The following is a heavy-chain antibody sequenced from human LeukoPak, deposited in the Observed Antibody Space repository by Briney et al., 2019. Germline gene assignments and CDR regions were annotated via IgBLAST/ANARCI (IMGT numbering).Heavy chain of an antibody. J-gene: IGHJ4*02. Sequence: GGSLRLSCAASGFTFSSYAMSWVRQAPGKGLEWVSAISGSGGSTYYADSVKGRFTISRDNSKNMLYLQMNSLRAEDTAVYYCAASPPQIAVAGDDYWGQGTLVTVSS. V-gene: IGHV3-23*01. CDR3: AASPPQIAVAGDDY. CDR1: GFTFSSYA. CDR2: ISGSGGST. D-gene: IGHD6-19*01.